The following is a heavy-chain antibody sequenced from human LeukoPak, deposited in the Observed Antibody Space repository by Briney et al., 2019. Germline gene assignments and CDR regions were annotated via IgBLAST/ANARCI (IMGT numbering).Heavy chain of an antibody. CDR1: GYTFTSYD. CDR3: ASALAPYYYGNGGDAFDI. Sequence: GASVKVSCKASGYTFTSYDINRVRQATGQGLECMGWMNPNSGNTGYTQKFQGRVTMTRNTSKSTAYMELSSLRSEDTAVYYCASALAPYYYGNGGDAFDIWGQGTMVTVSS. V-gene: IGHV1-8*01. CDR2: MNPNSGNT. J-gene: IGHJ3*02. D-gene: IGHD3-10*01.